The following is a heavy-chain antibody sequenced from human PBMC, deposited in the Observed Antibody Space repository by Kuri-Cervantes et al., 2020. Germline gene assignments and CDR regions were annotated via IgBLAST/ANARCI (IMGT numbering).Heavy chain of an antibody. J-gene: IGHJ3*02. CDR3: AREGGTVTTLIKRNYPFDI. V-gene: IGHV4-34*12. CDR2: IIHSGST. CDR1: GGSFCGYY. D-gene: IGHD4-17*01. Sequence: SQTLSLTCAVYGGSFCGYYWTWIRQPPGKGLEWIGEIIHSGSTNYNPSLKSRVTISVDTSKNQVLLQLNSVTPEDTAVYYCAREGGTVTTLIKRNYPFDIWGQGTMVTVSS.